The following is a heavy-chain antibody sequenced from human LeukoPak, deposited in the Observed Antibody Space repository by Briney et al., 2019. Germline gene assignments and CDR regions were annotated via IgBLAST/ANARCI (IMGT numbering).Heavy chain of an antibody. CDR1: GFTFSTYW. CDR2: INHDGSDK. V-gene: IGHV3-7*04. J-gene: IGHJ4*02. Sequence: PGGSLRLSCAASGFTFSTYWMSWVRQAPGKGLEWVANINHDGSDKYYVDSVKGRFTISRDNAKNSLYLQMNSLRAEDTAVYYCARTGVVAATVDYWGQGTLVTVSS. CDR3: ARTGVVAATVDY. D-gene: IGHD2-15*01.